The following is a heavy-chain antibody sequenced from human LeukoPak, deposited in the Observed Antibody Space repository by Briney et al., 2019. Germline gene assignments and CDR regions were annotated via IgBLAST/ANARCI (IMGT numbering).Heavy chain of an antibody. V-gene: IGHV3-23*01. CDR2: ISGSGGST. CDR1: GFTFGDYA. J-gene: IGHJ4*02. Sequence: PGRSLRLSCKPSGFTFGDYAMSWVRQAPGKGLEWVSAISGSGGSTYYADSVKGRFTISRDNSKNTLYLQMNSLRAEDTAVYYCANERWYDYWGQGTLVTVSS. CDR3: ANERWYDY. D-gene: IGHD6-13*01.